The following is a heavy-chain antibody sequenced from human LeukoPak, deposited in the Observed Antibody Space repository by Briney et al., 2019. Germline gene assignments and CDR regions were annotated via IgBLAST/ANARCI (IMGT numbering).Heavy chain of an antibody. J-gene: IGHJ5*02. Sequence: GASVKVSCKASGYTFTSYGISWVRQAPGQGLEWMGWISAYNGNTNYAQKLQGRVTMTTDTSTSTAYMELRSLRSDDTAVYYCARDYPFNYYYGSGSYYSNWFDPWGQGTLVIVSS. D-gene: IGHD3-10*01. CDR2: ISAYNGNT. CDR3: ARDYPFNYYYGSGSYYSNWFDP. CDR1: GYTFTSYG. V-gene: IGHV1-18*04.